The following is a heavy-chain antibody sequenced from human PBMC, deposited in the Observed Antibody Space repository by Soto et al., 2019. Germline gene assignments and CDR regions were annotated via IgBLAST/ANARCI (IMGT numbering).Heavy chain of an antibody. CDR2: TYYRSKWYN. Sequence: SHTLSLTCAITGDSLSSNSAAWNWIRKSPSRGLEWLGRTYYRSKWYNDYAVSVKSRITINPDTSKNQFSLQLNSVTPEDTAVYYCARGGGRLAGIFDYWGQGTLVTVSS. D-gene: IGHD3-16*01. CDR3: ARGGGRLAGIFDY. CDR1: GDSLSSNSAA. J-gene: IGHJ4*02. V-gene: IGHV6-1*01.